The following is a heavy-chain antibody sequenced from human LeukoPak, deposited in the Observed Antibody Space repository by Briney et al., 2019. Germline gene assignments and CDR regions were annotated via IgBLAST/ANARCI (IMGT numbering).Heavy chain of an antibody. CDR3: AREGQWLAYFDY. CDR1: GGSFSVYY. Sequence: SETLSLTCAVYGGSFSVYYWSWIRQPPGKGPEWGGEINHSGSTNYNPSLKSRVTISVDTSKNQFSLKLSSVTAADTAVYYCAREGQWLAYFDYWGQGTLVTVSS. CDR2: INHSGST. J-gene: IGHJ4*02. D-gene: IGHD6-19*01. V-gene: IGHV4-34*01.